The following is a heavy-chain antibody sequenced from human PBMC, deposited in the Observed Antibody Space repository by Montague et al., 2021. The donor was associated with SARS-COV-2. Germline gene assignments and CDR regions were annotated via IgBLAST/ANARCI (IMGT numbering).Heavy chain of an antibody. CDR1: GFTFSTFW. J-gene: IGHJ4*02. V-gene: IGHV3-7*05. CDR3: ARGYDSSGYQY. CDR2: IKQDGSEK. D-gene: IGHD3-22*01. Sequence: SLRLSWAASGFTFSTFWMTWVRQVPGKGLEWVANIKQDGSEKYYVDSVKGRFTISRDNAKSSLYLQLDSLRAEDTAVYYCARGYDSSGYQYWGQGTLVTVSS.